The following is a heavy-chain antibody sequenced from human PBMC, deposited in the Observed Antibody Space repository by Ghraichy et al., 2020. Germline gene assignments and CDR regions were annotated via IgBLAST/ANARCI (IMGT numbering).Heavy chain of an antibody. CDR2: IKQDGSEK. Sequence: LSLTCAASGFTFSSYWMSWVRQAPGKGLEWVANIKQDGSEKYYVDSVKGRFTISRDYAKNSLYLQMNSLRAEDTAVYYCAREVRAVAGSYYYYYGVDVWGQGTTVTVSS. CDR3: AREVRAVAGSYYYYYGVDV. D-gene: IGHD6-19*01. V-gene: IGHV3-7*01. J-gene: IGHJ6*02. CDR1: GFTFSSYW.